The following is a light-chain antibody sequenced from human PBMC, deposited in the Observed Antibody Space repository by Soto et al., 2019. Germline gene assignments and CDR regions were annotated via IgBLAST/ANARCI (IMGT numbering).Light chain of an antibody. Sequence: DIQMTQSPSTLGASVGDTVTISCRASQSVSPWLAWYQQKPGKAPKLLIYKTSRLQSGVPSRFSGSGSGTDFTLKISSLQPDDFAIYYCQQYNRSGLTFGGGTTVDIK. CDR2: KTS. V-gene: IGKV1-5*03. CDR1: QSVSPW. CDR3: QQYNRSGLT. J-gene: IGKJ4*01.